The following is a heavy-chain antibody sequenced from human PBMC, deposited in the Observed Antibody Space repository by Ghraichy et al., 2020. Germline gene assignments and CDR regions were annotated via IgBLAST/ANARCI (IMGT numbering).Heavy chain of an antibody. J-gene: IGHJ4*02. CDR3: ARAPLWLRDDYFDY. D-gene: IGHD5-18*01. CDR1: GGSVSSGSYY. CDR2: IYYSGST. Sequence: SETLSLTCTVSGGSVSSGSYYWSWIRQPPGKGLEWIGYIYYSGSTNYNPSLKSRVTISVDTSKNQFSLKLSSVTAADTAVYYCARAPLWLRDDYFDYWGQGTLVTVSS. V-gene: IGHV4-61*01.